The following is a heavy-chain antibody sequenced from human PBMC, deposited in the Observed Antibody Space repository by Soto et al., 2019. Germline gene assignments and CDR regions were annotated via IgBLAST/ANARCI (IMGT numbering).Heavy chain of an antibody. CDR2: IVVGSGNT. V-gene: IGHV1-58*02. J-gene: IGHJ4*02. D-gene: IGHD3-10*01. CDR1: GFTFTSSA. CDR3: ARVEKLKGSGMVSYFDY. Sequence: ASVKVSCKASGFTFTSSAMQWVRQARGQRLEWIGWIVVGSGNTNYAQNFQERVTITTDTSTNTAYMDLRSLRSDDTAVYYCARVEKLKGSGMVSYFDYWGQGTLVTVSS.